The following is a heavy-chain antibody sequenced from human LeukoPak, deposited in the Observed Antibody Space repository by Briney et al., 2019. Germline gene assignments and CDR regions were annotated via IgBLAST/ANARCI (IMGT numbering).Heavy chain of an antibody. D-gene: IGHD4-17*01. CDR3: ARVPTVTFFDY. V-gene: IGHV4-38-2*02. CDR2: IYHSGNT. CDR1: GYSINSGYY. J-gene: IGHJ4*02. Sequence: PSETLSLTCTVSGYSINSGYYWGWIRQPPGKGREWIGTIYHSGNTYYNPSLKSRVTISLDTSKNQFSLNLSSVTAADTAVYYCARVPTVTFFDYWGQGTLVTVSS.